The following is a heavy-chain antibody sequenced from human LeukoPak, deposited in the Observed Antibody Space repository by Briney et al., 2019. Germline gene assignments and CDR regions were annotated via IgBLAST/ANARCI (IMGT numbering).Heavy chain of an antibody. CDR3: AREPPRPIAAADQVIYYGMDV. CDR1: GGSISSYY. CDR2: IYYSGST. V-gene: IGHV4-59*01. D-gene: IGHD6-13*01. J-gene: IGHJ6*02. Sequence: SETLSLTCTVSGGSISSYYWSWIRQPPGKGLEWIGYIYYSGSTNYNPSLKSRVTISVDTSKNQFSLKLSSVTAADTAVYYCAREPPRPIAAADQVIYYGMDVWGQGTTVTVSS.